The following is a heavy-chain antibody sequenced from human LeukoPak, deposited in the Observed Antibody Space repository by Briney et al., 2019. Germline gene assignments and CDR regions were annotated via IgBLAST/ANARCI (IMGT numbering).Heavy chain of an antibody. J-gene: IGHJ5*02. Sequence: APVKVSCKASGYTFTSYYMHWVRQAPGQGLEWMGIINPSGGSTSYAQKFQGRVTMTRDTSTSTVYMELSSLRSEDTAVYYCARDPTYYYGSGSYHWFDPWGQGTLVTVSS. CDR3: ARDPTYYYGSGSYHWFDP. D-gene: IGHD3-10*01. CDR1: GYTFTSYY. CDR2: INPSGGST. V-gene: IGHV1-46*01.